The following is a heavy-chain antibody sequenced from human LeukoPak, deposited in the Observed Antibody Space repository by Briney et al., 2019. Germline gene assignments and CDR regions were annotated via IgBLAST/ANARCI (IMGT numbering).Heavy chain of an antibody. Sequence: GGSLRLSCVVSGLTFSDFWMSWVRQAPGRGLEWVANIKQDGDEKYYVDSVKGRFTISRDNARSSLYLQMNSLRADDTAVYYCARRMAGTATGGYFDPWGRGTLVSVSS. J-gene: IGHJ2*01. D-gene: IGHD2-21*02. CDR3: ARRMAGTATGGYFDP. V-gene: IGHV3-7*01. CDR1: GLTFSDFW. CDR2: IKQDGDEK.